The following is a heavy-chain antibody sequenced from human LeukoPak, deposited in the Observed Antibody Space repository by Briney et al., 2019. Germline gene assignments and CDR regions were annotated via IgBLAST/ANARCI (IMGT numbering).Heavy chain of an antibody. D-gene: IGHD5-18*01. CDR3: ARATDTAMVSFDY. V-gene: IGHV3-30-3*01. CDR2: ISYDGSNK. CDR1: GFTFSSYA. J-gene: IGHJ4*02. Sequence: GGSLRLSCAASGFTFSSYAMHWVRQAPGKGLEWVAVISYDGSNKYYADSVKGRFTISRDNSKNTLYLQMNSLRAEDTAVYYCARATDTAMVSFDYWGQGTLVTVSP.